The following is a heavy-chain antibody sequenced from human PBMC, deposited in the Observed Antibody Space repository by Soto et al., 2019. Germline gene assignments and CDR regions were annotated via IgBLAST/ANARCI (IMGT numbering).Heavy chain of an antibody. V-gene: IGHV4-4*02. J-gene: IGHJ6*02. D-gene: IGHD6-13*01. CDR1: GGSISSGTW. CDR3: ARASRYSTRFYNYGMDV. CDR2: IYPSGST. Sequence: PSETLSLTCDVSGGSISSGTWWSWVRQTPGKGLEWIGEIYPSGSTNYNPSLKGRVTMSVDKSKSHFSLNVSSVTAADTAVYYCARASRYSTRFYNYGMDVWGPGTTVTVSS.